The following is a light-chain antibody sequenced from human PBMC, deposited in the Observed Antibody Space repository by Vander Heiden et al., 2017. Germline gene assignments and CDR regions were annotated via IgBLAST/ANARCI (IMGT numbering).Light chain of an antibody. CDR3: SSYAGNNNVV. J-gene: IGLJ2*01. Sequence: QSALTQPPSASGSPAPSVTIPCTGSRSDVGFYNYVCWYQQHPGKAPKLMIYEVSKRPSGVPDRFSGSKSGNTASLTVSGLQAEDEADYYCSSYAGNNNVVFGGGTKLTVL. CDR2: EVS. V-gene: IGLV2-8*01. CDR1: RSDVGFYNY.